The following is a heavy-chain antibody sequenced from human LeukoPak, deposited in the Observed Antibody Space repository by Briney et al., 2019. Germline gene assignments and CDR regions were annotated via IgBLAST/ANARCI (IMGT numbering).Heavy chain of an antibody. D-gene: IGHD3-3*01. V-gene: IGHV4-34*01. CDR1: GGSFSGYY. Sequence: SETLSLTCAVYGGSFSGYYWSWIRQPPGKGLEWIGEINHSGSINYNPSLKSRVTISVDTSKNQFSLKLSSVTAADTAVYHCARGLPPRDYDFWSGYYKLRYYYYGMDVWGQGTTVTVSS. CDR3: ARGLPPRDYDFWSGYYKLRYYYYGMDV. J-gene: IGHJ6*02. CDR2: INHSGSI.